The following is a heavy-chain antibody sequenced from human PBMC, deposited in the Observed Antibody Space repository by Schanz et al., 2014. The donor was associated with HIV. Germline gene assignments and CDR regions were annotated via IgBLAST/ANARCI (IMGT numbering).Heavy chain of an antibody. CDR3: ANEEVPNDY. V-gene: IGHV3-23*04. CDR2: ISISGETT. Sequence: EVQLVESGGGLVQPGGSLRLSCAASGFTFSDYYMSWIRQAPGKGLEWVSGISISGETTYYADSVKGRFTISRDNSKNTLYLQMSSLRVEDTAVYYCANEEVPNDYWGQGTLVTVSS. CDR1: GFTFSDYY. J-gene: IGHJ4*02.